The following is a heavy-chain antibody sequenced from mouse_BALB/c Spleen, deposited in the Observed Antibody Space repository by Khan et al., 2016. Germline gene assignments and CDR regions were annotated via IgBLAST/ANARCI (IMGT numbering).Heavy chain of an antibody. V-gene: IGHV2-6-7*01. Sequence: VQLVESGPGLVAPSQSLSITCTVSGFSLTGFSVNWVRQPPGKGLEWLGVIWGDGSTDYNSALKSRLSFSKDDSKSQVFLKMNSLHTDDTARYFCASYYDYDGGFAYWGQGTLVTVSA. D-gene: IGHD2-4*01. CDR1: GFSLTGFS. CDR2: IWGDGST. J-gene: IGHJ3*01. CDR3: ASYYDYDGGFAY.